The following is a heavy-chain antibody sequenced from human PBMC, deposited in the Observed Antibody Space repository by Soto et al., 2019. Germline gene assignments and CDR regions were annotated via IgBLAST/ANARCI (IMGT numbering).Heavy chain of an antibody. CDR2: IIPIFGTA. V-gene: IGHV1-69*13. D-gene: IGHD3-9*01. J-gene: IGHJ4*02. CDR1: GGTFSSYA. Sequence: ASVKVSCKASGGTFSSYAISWVRQAPGQGLEWMGGIIPIFGTANYAQKFQGRVTITADESTSTAYMELSSLRSEDTAVYYCARLHGTYHDLLTGLWGGHFDYWGQGTQVTVSS. CDR3: ARLHGTYHDLLTGLWGGHFDY.